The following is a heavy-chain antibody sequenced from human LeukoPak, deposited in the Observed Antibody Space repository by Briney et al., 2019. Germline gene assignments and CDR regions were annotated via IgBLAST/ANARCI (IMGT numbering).Heavy chain of an antibody. CDR3: AKGGVIVGPTTDFDY. D-gene: IGHD1-26*01. Sequence: GGSLRLSCAASGFTVSSNYMTWVRQAPGKGLEWVSVIYSDGSTFYADSVKGRFTISRDNSKNTLYLQMNSMRAEDTAVYYCAKGGVIVGPTTDFDYWGQGTLVTVSS. CDR1: GFTVSSNY. J-gene: IGHJ4*02. CDR2: IYSDGST. V-gene: IGHV3-53*01.